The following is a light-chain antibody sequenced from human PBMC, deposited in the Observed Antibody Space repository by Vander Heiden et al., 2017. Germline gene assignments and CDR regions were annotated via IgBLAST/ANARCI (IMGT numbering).Light chain of an antibody. V-gene: IGKV4-1*01. J-gene: IGKJ2*01. CDR1: QRVLSSSNNKYY. CDR3: QQYYSTPH. Sequence: IVMTQSPDSLAVSLGERATIHCKSSQRVLSSSNNKYYLAWYQQKPEPPPKLLIYGASTRESGVPDRFSGSWSGTDFTLTISSLQAEYVAVYYCQQYYSTPHFGQGTKLEIK. CDR2: GAS.